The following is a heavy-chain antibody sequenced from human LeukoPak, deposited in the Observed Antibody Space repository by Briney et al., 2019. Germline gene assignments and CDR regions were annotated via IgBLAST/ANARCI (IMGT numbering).Heavy chain of an antibody. CDR3: ARISGRYDILNYYYYYMDV. D-gene: IGHD3-9*01. CDR2: INPNSGNT. J-gene: IGHJ6*03. V-gene: IGHV1-8*02. CDR1: GYTFTGYY. Sequence: ASVKVSCKASGYTFTGYYMHWVRQAPGQGLEWMGWINPNSGNTGYAQKFQGRVTMTRNTSISTAYMELSSLRSEDTAVYYCARISGRYDILNYYYYYMDVWGKGTTVTISS.